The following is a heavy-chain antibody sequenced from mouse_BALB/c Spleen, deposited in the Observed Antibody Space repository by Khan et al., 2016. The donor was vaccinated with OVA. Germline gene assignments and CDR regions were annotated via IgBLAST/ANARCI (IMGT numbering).Heavy chain of an antibody. CDR1: GYTFTSYT. CDR3: GRNWAYHRNDGWFAY. V-gene: IGHV1-4*01. CDR2: INPSNGYT. D-gene: IGHD2-14*01. J-gene: IGHJ3*01. Sequence: QVQLKQSGAELARPGASVKMSCKASGYTFTSYTIHWIKLRPGQGLEWIGFINPSNGYTNYNQKFKDKATLTADKSSTTVYMQLSSLTSDDSAVYNCGRNWAYHRNDGWFAYWGRGTLVTVSA.